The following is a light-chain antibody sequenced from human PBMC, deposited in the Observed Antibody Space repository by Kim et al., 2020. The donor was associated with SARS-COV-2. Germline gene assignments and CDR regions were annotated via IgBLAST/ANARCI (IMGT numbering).Light chain of an antibody. CDR3: QAWDSSTHNYV. CDR1: KLGDKY. Sequence: YELTQPPSVSVSPGQTASITCSGYKLGDKYVSWYQQKPGQSPVVVIYQDNQRPSGIPERFSGSNSGSTATLTISGTQAMDEADYYCQAWDSSTHNYVFGAGTKVTVL. CDR2: QDN. J-gene: IGLJ1*01. V-gene: IGLV3-1*01.